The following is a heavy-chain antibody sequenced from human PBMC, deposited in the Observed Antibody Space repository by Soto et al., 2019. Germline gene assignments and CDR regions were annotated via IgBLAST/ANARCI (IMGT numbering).Heavy chain of an antibody. V-gene: IGHV4-31*11. Sequence: PSETLSLTCAVYGGSFSGYYWSWIRQHPGKGLEWIGFIYYSGTTYYNPSLKSRITISVDTSKNQFSLKLSSVTAADTAVYYCARDPYSDNWGYFDYWGPGTLVTVSS. CDR3: ARDPYSDNWGYFDY. CDR1: GGSFSGYY. J-gene: IGHJ4*02. CDR2: IYYSGTT. D-gene: IGHD7-27*01.